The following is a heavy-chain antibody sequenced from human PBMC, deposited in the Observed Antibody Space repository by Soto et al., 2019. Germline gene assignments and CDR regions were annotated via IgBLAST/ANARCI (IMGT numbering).Heavy chain of an antibody. CDR2: ISAYNGNT. CDR3: ARESSSSCHDY. Sequence: QVQLVQSGAEVKKPGASVKVSCKASGYTFTSYGISWVRQAPGQGLEWMGWISAYNGNTNYAQKLQGRVTMTTDTATSTDYMELRSLRSDDTAVYSCARESSSSCHDYWGQGTLVTVSS. CDR1: GYTFTSYG. D-gene: IGHD6-13*01. V-gene: IGHV1-18*01. J-gene: IGHJ4*02.